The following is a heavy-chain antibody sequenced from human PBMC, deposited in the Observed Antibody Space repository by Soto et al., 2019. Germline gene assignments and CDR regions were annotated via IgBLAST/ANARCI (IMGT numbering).Heavy chain of an antibody. J-gene: IGHJ4*02. Sequence: GASVKVSCKASGYTFTSYGISWVRQAPGQGLEWMGWISAYNGNTNYAQKLQGRVTMTRNTSISTAYMELSSLRSEDTAVYYCARGRSRNLRYFDSRPHPDYWGQGTLVTVSS. V-gene: IGHV1-18*01. D-gene: IGHD3-9*01. CDR1: GYTFTSYG. CDR2: ISAYNGNT. CDR3: ARGRSRNLRYFDSRPHPDY.